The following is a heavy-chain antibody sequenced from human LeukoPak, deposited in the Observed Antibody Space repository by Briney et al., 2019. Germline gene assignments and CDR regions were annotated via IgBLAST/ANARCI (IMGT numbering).Heavy chain of an antibody. CDR2: KYYSGST. V-gene: IGHV4-39*07. D-gene: IGHD4-17*01. CDR1: GGSISSSSYY. CDR3: ARDSPTTNFDY. J-gene: IGHJ4*02. Sequence: PSETLSLTCTVSGGSISSSSYYWGWIRQPPGKGLEWIGSKYYSGSTYYNPSLKSRVTISVDTSKNQFSLKLSSVTAADTAVYYCARDSPTTNFDYWGQGTLVTVSS.